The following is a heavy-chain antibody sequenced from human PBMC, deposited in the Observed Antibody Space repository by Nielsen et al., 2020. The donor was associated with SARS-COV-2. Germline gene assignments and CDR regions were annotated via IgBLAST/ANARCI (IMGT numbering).Heavy chain of an antibody. Sequence: GESLKISCAASGFTFSSYWMSWVRQAPGKGLEWVANIKQDGSEKYYVDSVKGRFTISRDNAKNSLYLQMNSLRAEDTAVYYCARDSPDYYGSGSYYHYWGQGTLVTVSS. V-gene: IGHV3-7*01. CDR1: GFTFSSYW. CDR3: ARDSPDYYGSGSYYHY. D-gene: IGHD3-10*01. J-gene: IGHJ4*02. CDR2: IKQDGSEK.